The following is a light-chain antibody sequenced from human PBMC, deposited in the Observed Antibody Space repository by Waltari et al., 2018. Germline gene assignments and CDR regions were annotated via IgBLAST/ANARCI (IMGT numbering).Light chain of an antibody. J-gene: IGKJ4*01. CDR2: GAS. V-gene: IGKV3-11*01. CDR3: QRYSNSPLT. CDR1: QSVANY. Sequence: VILTQYPATLSLSPGERATLSCRASQSVANYLAWYQQKPGQAPRLLIYGASSRATGIPDRFSGTGSGTEFTLTISSLEPEDFAVYFCQRYSNSPLTFGGGTKVEIK.